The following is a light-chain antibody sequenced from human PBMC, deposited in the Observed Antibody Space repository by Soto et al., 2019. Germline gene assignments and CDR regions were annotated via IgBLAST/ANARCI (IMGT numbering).Light chain of an antibody. Sequence: QSVLTQPRSVSGSPGQSVTISCTGTSSDVGGYDYVSWYQHHPDRAPKLMIYDVNKRPSGVPDRFSGSKSGNTASLTISGLQAEDEADYYCCSFATSYIHVMFGGGTKLTVL. V-gene: IGLV2-11*01. CDR2: DVN. CDR1: SSDVGGYDY. J-gene: IGLJ3*02. CDR3: CSFATSYIHVM.